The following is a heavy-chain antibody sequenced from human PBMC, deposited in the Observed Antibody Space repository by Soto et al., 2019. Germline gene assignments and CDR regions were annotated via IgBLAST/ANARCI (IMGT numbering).Heavy chain of an antibody. J-gene: IGHJ5*02. Sequence: GGSLRLSCAASGFTFDDYAMHWVRQAPGKGLEWVSGISWNSGSIGYADSVKGRFTISRDNAKNSLYLQMNSLRAEDTALYYCAKGSIAAAGTNWFDPWGQGTLVTVSS. CDR3: AKGSIAAAGTNWFDP. D-gene: IGHD6-13*01. CDR1: GFTFDDYA. V-gene: IGHV3-9*01. CDR2: ISWNSGSI.